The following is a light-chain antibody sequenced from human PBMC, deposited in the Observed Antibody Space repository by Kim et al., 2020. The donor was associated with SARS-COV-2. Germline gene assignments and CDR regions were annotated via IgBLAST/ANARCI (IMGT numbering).Light chain of an antibody. CDR3: QAWHTSAVV. J-gene: IGLJ3*02. Sequence: SYELTQPPSLSVSPGQTASITCSGDQLEDKFTTWYQQKLGQSPILVIYQDRLRPSGISERFSGSTSGNTATLTISGIQATDEADYYCQAWHTSAVVFG. CDR1: QLEDKF. V-gene: IGLV3-1*01. CDR2: QDR.